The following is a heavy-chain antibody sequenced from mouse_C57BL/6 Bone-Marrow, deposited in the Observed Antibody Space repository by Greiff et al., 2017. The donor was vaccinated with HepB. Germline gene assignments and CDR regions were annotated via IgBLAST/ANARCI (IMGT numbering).Heavy chain of an antibody. CDR2: IYPGDGDT. CDR3: ARGTTVVATDFDY. V-gene: IGHV1-82*01. CDR1: GYAFSSSW. Sequence: VQVVESGPELVKPGASVKISCKASGYAFSSSWMNWVKQRPGKGLEWIGRIYPGDGDTNYNGKFKGKATLTADKSSSTAYMQLSSLTSEDSAVYFCARGTTVVATDFDYWGQGTTLTVSS. D-gene: IGHD1-1*01. J-gene: IGHJ2*01.